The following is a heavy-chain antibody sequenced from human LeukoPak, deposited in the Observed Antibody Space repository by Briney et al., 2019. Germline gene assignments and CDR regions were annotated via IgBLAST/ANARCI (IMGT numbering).Heavy chain of an antibody. V-gene: IGHV4-61*01. Sequence: PSETLSLTCTVSSGSVSSFIYYWSWIRQTPGEGLEWIGSIYDRGTTNYNLSLKSRVTISMDTSKNQFSLKLSSVTAADTAVYYCARVVTTGSYFDYWGQGTLVTVSS. D-gene: IGHD4-17*01. CDR3: ARVVTTGSYFDY. J-gene: IGHJ4*02. CDR1: SGSVSSFIYY. CDR2: IYDRGTT.